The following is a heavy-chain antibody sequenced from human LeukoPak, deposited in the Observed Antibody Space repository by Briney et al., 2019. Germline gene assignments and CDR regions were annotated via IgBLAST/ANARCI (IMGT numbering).Heavy chain of an antibody. Sequence: PGGSLRLSCAAPGLTFDDSAMHWVRQAPGKGLESVSLVGGDGGSTYYADSLKGRFTITRNNSKNSLYLQMNSLRAEDTALYYCAKDRMRDYGHCFDCWGQGTLVTVSS. J-gene: IGHJ4*02. CDR3: AKDRMRDYGHCFDC. CDR2: VGGDGGST. D-gene: IGHD4-17*01. V-gene: IGHV3-43*02. CDR1: GLTFDDSA.